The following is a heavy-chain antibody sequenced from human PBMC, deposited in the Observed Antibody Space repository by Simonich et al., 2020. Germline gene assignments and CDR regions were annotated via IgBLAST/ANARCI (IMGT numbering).Heavy chain of an antibody. D-gene: IGHD7-27*01. CDR3: ARHGNWGYFDY. V-gene: IGHV4-59*08. Sequence: QVQLQESGPGLVKPSETLSLTCTVSGGSISRYYWGWVRQPPGKGLEWIGYIYYSGGTNYNPSLKSRVTISVDTSKNQFSLKLSSVTAADTAVYYCARHGNWGYFDYWGQGTLVTVSS. CDR1: GGSISRYY. CDR2: IYYSGGT. J-gene: IGHJ4*02.